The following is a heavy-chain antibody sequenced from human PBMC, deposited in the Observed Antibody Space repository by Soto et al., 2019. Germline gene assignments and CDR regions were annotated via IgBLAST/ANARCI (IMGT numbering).Heavy chain of an antibody. J-gene: IGHJ4*02. CDR1: GYTFPSYY. CDR3: AAGIGVDGDDY. V-gene: IGHV1-46*01. Sequence: QVQLVQSGAEVKKPGASVKVSCKASGYTFPSYYIHWVRQAPGQGLEWMGIINPSGGSTSYAHKFQGRGFVTKDTSTSTVYMDLRSLRSEDTAVYYCAAGIGVDGDDYWGQGTLVTVSS. CDR2: INPSGGST. D-gene: IGHD6-19*01.